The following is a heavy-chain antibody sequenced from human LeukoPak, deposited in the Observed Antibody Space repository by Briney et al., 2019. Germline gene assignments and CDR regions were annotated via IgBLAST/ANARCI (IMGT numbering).Heavy chain of an antibody. V-gene: IGHV1-2*02. CDR1: GNTFTGYF. CDR3: ERDKTTMVDY. CDR2: INFNSGGT. Sequence: GASVKVSYQASGNTFTGYFMHWVRQAPGHGLEWMGWINFNSGGTNYAQKFQGRVTLTRDTSINTAYMDLSSLRFDDTAVYYCERDKTTMVDYWGQGNLVIVSS. D-gene: IGHD5-18*01. J-gene: IGHJ4*02.